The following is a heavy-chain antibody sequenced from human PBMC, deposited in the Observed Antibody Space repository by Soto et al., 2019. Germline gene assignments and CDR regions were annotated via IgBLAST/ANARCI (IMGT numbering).Heavy chain of an antibody. Sequence: GPEVKKPGASVKVSCKASGFTFTNYAITWVRQAPGEGLEWLGWISAYNGNTNNAQKFQGRVTMTTDTSTSTAYKERRSLRADDTAVYYCAREMTTMTFFDYWGQGALVTVSS. D-gene: IGHD4-17*01. CDR2: ISAYNGNT. V-gene: IGHV1-18*04. CDR1: GFTFTNYA. CDR3: AREMTTMTFFDY. J-gene: IGHJ4*02.